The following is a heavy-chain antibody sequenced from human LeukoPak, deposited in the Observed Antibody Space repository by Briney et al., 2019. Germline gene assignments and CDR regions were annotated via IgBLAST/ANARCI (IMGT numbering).Heavy chain of an antibody. CDR1: GGSISSGGYS. Sequence: SETLSLTCAVSGGSISSGGYSWSWIRQPPGKGLEWIGYIYHSGSTYYNPSLKSRVTISVDTSKNQFSLKLSSVTAADTAVYYCARAETTVTTYFDYWGQGTLVTVSS. J-gene: IGHJ4*02. V-gene: IGHV4-30-2*05. CDR2: IYHSGST. D-gene: IGHD4-17*01. CDR3: ARAETTVTTYFDY.